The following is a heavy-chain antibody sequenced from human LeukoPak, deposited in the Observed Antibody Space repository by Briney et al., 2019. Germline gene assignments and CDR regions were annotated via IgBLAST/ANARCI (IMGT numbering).Heavy chain of an antibody. CDR2: IYYTGRT. Sequence: SETLSLTCAVSGGSISSTTCYWAWIRQPPGKGLEWIGSIYYTGRTHYIPSLKSRVTISLDTSKNRFSLNLSSVTAADTAVYYCATQVAGGPLDYWGQGTLVTVSS. D-gene: IGHD6-19*01. V-gene: IGHV4-39*01. CDR3: ATQVAGGPLDY. CDR1: GGSISSTTCY. J-gene: IGHJ4*02.